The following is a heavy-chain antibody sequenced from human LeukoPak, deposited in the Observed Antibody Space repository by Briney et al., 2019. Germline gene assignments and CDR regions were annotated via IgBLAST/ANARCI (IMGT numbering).Heavy chain of an antibody. D-gene: IGHD1-14*01. Sequence: SETLSLTCTVSGGSISNGGYYCSWIRQHPGKGLEWIGYIYDSGTIYYSPALQSRVTISVDTPDNKFSLKLRSLTAADTAVYYCARGGDRRGFDYWGQGTLVTVSS. CDR1: GGSISNGGYY. CDR2: IYDSGTI. V-gene: IGHV4-31*03. CDR3: ARGGDRRGFDY. J-gene: IGHJ4*02.